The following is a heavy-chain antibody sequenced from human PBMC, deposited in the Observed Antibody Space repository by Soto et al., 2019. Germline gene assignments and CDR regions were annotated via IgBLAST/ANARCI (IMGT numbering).Heavy chain of an antibody. CDR3: VRGGGGGLFDP. J-gene: IGHJ5*02. Sequence: QLVESGGGLVQPGRPLRLSCAASGFTFDDYAMHWVRQAPGKGLEWVAYISPGSRYPAYADSVKGRFTISRDNAKRSLYLQMMSLTAEDTAIYYCVRGGGGGLFDPWGQGTMVTVSS. CDR2: ISPGSRYP. D-gene: IGHD2-15*01. V-gene: IGHV3-9*01. CDR1: GFTFDDYA.